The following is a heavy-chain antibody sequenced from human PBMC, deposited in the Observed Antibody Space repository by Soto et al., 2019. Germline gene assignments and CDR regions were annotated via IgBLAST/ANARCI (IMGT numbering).Heavy chain of an antibody. Sequence: GQSLKISCVVSGFTFSLYWMHWVRQVPGQSPFWVSRIGDDGTTTNYADSVRGRFTISRDNSKNNLYLQMNNLKPDDTAISYCTRGRRADLYGTGDHWGQGTMVAVSS. CDR2: IGDDGTTT. CDR3: TRGRRADLYGTGDH. CDR1: GFTFSLYW. J-gene: IGHJ4*02. V-gene: IGHV3-74*01. D-gene: IGHD3-10*01.